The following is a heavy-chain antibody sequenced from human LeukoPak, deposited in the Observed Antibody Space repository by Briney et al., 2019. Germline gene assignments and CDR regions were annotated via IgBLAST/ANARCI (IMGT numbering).Heavy chain of an antibody. J-gene: IGHJ4*02. D-gene: IGHD2-2*01. V-gene: IGHV3-74*01. CDR2: INSDGSST. Sequence: GGSLRLSCAASGFTFSSYWMHWVRQAPGKGLVWDSRINSDGSSTSYADSVKGRFTISRDNAKNTLYLQMNSLRAEDTAVYYCARGTVVVPAAITVYWGQGTLVTVSS. CDR3: ARGTVVVPAAITVY. CDR1: GFTFSSYW.